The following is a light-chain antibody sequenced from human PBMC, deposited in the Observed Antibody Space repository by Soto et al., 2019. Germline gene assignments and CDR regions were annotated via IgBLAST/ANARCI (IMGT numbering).Light chain of an antibody. Sequence: QSALTQPASVSGSPGQSITISCTGTSSDVGGYNYVSWYQQHPGKAPKLMIYTVSNRPSGVSNRFSGSKSGNTASLSISGLQAEDEADYYCCSYAGTFSYVFGTGTKLTVL. V-gene: IGLV2-14*01. CDR1: SSDVGGYNY. CDR2: TVS. CDR3: CSYAGTFSYV. J-gene: IGLJ1*01.